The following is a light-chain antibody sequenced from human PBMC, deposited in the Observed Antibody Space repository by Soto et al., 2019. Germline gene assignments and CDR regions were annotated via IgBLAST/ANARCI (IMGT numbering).Light chain of an antibody. CDR2: RNN. Sequence: QSVLTQPPSASGTPGQRVTISCSGSISNLGSNFIYWYQQLPGAAPKLLISRNNERPSGVPDRFSGSKSGTSGSLAISGLRSEDEADYHCAAWDDSLSAVGFGGGTKLTVL. CDR1: ISNLGSNF. CDR3: AAWDDSLSAVG. V-gene: IGLV1-47*01. J-gene: IGLJ3*02.